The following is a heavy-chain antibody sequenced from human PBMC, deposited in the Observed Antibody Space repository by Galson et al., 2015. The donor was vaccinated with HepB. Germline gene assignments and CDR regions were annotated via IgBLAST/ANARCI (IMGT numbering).Heavy chain of an antibody. V-gene: IGHV1-18*01. CDR2: ISVYNGDT. CDR1: GYTFSLYG. CDR3: ARARYSTSPSDF. Sequence: SVKVSCKASGYTFSLYGVTWVRQAPGQGLEWLGWISVYNGDTHYAQNVQGRVTMTTDTSMSTAYMELRSLRSDDTAVYYCARARYSTSPSDFWGQGTLVTVSS. J-gene: IGHJ4*02. D-gene: IGHD2/OR15-2a*01.